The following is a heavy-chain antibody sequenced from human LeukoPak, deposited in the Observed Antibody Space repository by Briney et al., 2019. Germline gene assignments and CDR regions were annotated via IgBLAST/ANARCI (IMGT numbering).Heavy chain of an antibody. Sequence: GGSLRLSCAASGFTLSDHYMYWVRQAPGKGLEWVGRTRNKANSYTTEYAASVKGRFTISRDDSKNSLYLQMNSLKTEDTAVYYCARDGGDGGVDYWGQGTLVTVSS. V-gene: IGHV3-72*01. CDR1: GFTLSDHY. CDR2: TRNKANSYTT. J-gene: IGHJ4*02. CDR3: ARDGGDGGVDY. D-gene: IGHD2-21*02.